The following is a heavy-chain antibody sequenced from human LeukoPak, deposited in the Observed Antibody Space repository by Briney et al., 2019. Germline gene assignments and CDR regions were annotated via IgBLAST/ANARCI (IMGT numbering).Heavy chain of an antibody. CDR2: MSNTGIT. D-gene: IGHD5/OR15-5a*01. CDR3: AKASVSTAVLFDS. V-gene: IGHV4-59*01. Sequence: SETLSLTCTVSGGSISRYFWNWVRQPPGQRLQWLGYMSNTGITKYNPSLKSRVTISADTSKNQFSLILNSVTTADTAVYYCAKASVSTAVLFDSWGQGTLVAVSS. CDR1: GGSISRYF. J-gene: IGHJ4*02.